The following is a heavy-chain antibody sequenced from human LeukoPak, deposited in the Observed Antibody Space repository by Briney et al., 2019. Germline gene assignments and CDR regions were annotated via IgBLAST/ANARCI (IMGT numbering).Heavy chain of an antibody. CDR1: GITLSNYG. CDR3: ARANYDSSGYVDY. J-gene: IGHJ4*02. D-gene: IGHD3-22*01. Sequence: GSLRLSCAVSGITLSNYGMSWVRQAPGKGLEWIGEINHSGSTNYNPSLKSRVTISVDTSKNQFSLKLSSVTAADTAVYYCARANYDSSGYVDYWGQGTLVTVSS. V-gene: IGHV4-34*01. CDR2: INHSGST.